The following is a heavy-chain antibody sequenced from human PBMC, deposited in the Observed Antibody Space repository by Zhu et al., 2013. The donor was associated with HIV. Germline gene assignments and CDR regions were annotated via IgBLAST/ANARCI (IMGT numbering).Heavy chain of an antibody. CDR2: ISPESGGT. CDR3: ARDLGVRGVLKNAFDL. J-gene: IGHJ3*01. CDR1: VYTFTGYY. Sequence: QVQLVQSGAEVKKPGASVKVSCEALVYTFTGYYLHWVRQAPGQEFEWVGWISPESGGTYLAKNFQGRVIMTRDTSTNTAYMQMNSLTSDDTAVYYCARDLGVRGVLKNAFDLWGQGTMVIVSS. V-gene: IGHV1-2*02. D-gene: IGHD3-10*01.